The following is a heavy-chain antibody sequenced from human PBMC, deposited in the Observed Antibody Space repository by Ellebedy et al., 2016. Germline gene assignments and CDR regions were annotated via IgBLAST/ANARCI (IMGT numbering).Heavy chain of an antibody. CDR3: ARVGLGYSSSWYYYGMDV. CDR1: GFSFGTDS. CDR2: ISSSSSTI. D-gene: IGHD6-13*01. V-gene: IGHV3-48*02. Sequence: GGPLRLSCAASGFSFGTDSMNWVRQAPGKGLEWISYISSSSSTIYYADSVKGRFTISRDNAKNSLYLQMNSLRDEDTAVYYCARVGLGYSSSWYYYGMDVWGQGTTVTVSS. J-gene: IGHJ6*02.